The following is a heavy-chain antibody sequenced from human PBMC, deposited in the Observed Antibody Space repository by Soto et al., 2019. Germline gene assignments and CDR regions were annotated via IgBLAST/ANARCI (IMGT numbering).Heavy chain of an antibody. V-gene: IGHV3-23*01. CDR2: VSDSGDKT. Sequence: GGSLRLSCAASGFTFSSYAMSWVRQAPGKGLEWVSTVSDSGDKTYFADSVKGRFTISRDNSKNTLHLQMNSLRAEDTAVYYCTKRVGYYFDYWGQGTLVTVSS. J-gene: IGHJ4*02. CDR3: TKRVGYYFDY. CDR1: GFTFSSYA.